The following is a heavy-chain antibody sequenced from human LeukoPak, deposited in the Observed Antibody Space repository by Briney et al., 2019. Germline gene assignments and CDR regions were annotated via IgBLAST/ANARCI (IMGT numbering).Heavy chain of an antibody. D-gene: IGHD6-13*01. CDR1: GFTFSSYA. CDR3: AKSRAVHFTTSGYTFDY. V-gene: IGHV3-23*01. CDR2: ISGSGGST. Sequence: GGSLRLSCAASGFTFSSYAMSWVRQAPGMGLEWISGISGSGGSTYNADSVKGRFTLSRDYSKNTLYLQMNSLRAEDTAVYYCAKSRAVHFTTSGYTFDYWGRGTLVTVSS. J-gene: IGHJ4*02.